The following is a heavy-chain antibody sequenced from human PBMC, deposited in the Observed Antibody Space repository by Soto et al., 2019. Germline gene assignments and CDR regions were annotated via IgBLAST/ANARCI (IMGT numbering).Heavy chain of an antibody. CDR3: VTVAYYERS. CDR2: IKSKTDGGTT. CDR1: GFTFSNVG. D-gene: IGHD3-3*01. J-gene: IGHJ4*02. Sequence: EVQLVESGGGLVKPGGSLRLSCTASGFTFSNVGMHWVHQAAGKGLEWVGGIKSKTDGGTTDYAAPVKGRFTISRDDSKNTLYLQMHSLKTEDIAVYYCVTVAYYERSGGQGTLVTVSS. V-gene: IGHV3-15*07.